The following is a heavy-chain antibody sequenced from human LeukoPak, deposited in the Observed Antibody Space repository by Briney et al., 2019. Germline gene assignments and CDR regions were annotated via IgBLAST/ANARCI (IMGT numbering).Heavy chain of an antibody. CDR2: TRNKANSYTT. D-gene: IGHD2-2*01. CDR1: GFTFSDHY. Sequence: GGSLRLSCAASGFTFSDHYMDWVRQAPGKGLEWVGRTRNKANSYTTEYAASVKGRFTISRDDSKNSLYLQMNSLKTEDTAVYYCASPSGVGSTSPLDYWGQGTLVTVSS. V-gene: IGHV3-72*01. J-gene: IGHJ4*02. CDR3: ASPSGVGSTSPLDY.